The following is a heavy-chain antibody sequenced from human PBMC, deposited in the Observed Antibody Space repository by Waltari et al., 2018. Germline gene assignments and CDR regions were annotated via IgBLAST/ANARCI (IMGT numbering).Heavy chain of an antibody. J-gene: IGHJ4*02. CDR3: ARVRNSSGERYYFDY. Sequence: QVQLQQWGAGLLKPSETLSLTCAVYGGSFSGYYWSWIRQPPGKGLEWIGEINHSGSTNYPPSLKSLVTISVDTSKNQFSLKLSSVTAADTAVYYCARVRNSSGERYYFDYWGQGTLVTVSS. CDR2: INHSGST. CDR1: GGSFSGYY. D-gene: IGHD6-19*01. V-gene: IGHV4-34*01.